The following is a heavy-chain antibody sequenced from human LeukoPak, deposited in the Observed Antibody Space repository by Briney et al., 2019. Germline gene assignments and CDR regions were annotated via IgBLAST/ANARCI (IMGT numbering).Heavy chain of an antibody. D-gene: IGHD3-3*01. J-gene: IGHJ6*03. V-gene: IGHV1-24*01. CDR2: FDPEDGET. Sequence: ASVKVSCKVSGYTLTELSMHWVRQAPGKGLEWMGGFDPEDGETIYAQKFQGRVAMTEDTSTDTAYMELSSLRSEDTAVYYCAPLRFPLYYMDVWGKGTTVTVSS. CDR1: GYTLTELS. CDR3: APLRFPLYYMDV.